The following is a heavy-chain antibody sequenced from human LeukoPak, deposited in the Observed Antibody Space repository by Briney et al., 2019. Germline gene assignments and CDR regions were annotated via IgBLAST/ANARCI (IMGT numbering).Heavy chain of an antibody. Sequence: GRSLRLSCAASGFTFSSYAMHWVRQAPGKGLEWVAVISYDGSNKYYADSVKGRFTISRDNSKNTLYLQMNSLRAEDTAVYYCARGSSGWYDYWGQGTLVTVSS. D-gene: IGHD6-19*01. V-gene: IGHV3-30-3*01. CDR1: GFTFSSYA. CDR3: ARGSSGWYDY. CDR2: ISYDGSNK. J-gene: IGHJ4*02.